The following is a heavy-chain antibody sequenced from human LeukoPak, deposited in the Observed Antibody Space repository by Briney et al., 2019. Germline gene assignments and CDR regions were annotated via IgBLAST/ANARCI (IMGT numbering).Heavy chain of an antibody. CDR3: AREERISSSWSLFDY. CDR1: GFTFSSYS. V-gene: IGHV3-21*01. Sequence: PGGSLRLPCAASGFTFSSYSMSWVRQAPGKGLEWVSSISSSSSYIYYADSVKGRFTISRDNAKNSLYLQMNSLRAEDTAVYYCAREERISSSWSLFDYWGQGTLVTVSS. CDR2: ISSSSSYI. J-gene: IGHJ4*02. D-gene: IGHD6-13*01.